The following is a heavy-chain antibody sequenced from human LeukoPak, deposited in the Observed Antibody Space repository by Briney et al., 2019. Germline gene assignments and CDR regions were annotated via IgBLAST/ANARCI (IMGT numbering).Heavy chain of an antibody. D-gene: IGHD1-1*01. CDR1: GFTFDDYA. CDR2: ISGDGGST. CDR3: AEGETGTTEYYY. J-gene: IGHJ4*02. V-gene: IGHV3-43*02. Sequence: SGGSLRLSCAASGFTFDDYAMHWVRQAPGKGLEWVSLISGDGGSTYYADSVKGRFTISRDNSKNSLYLQMNSLRTEDTALYYSAEGETGTTEYYYWGQGTLVTVSS.